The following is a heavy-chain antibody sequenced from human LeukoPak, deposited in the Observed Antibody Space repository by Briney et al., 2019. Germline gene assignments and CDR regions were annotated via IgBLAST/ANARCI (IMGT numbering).Heavy chain of an antibody. CDR2: ISSSGSTI. V-gene: IGHV3-11*04. CDR1: GFTFSDYC. D-gene: IGHD6-13*01. J-gene: IGHJ6*03. Sequence: SGGSLRLSCAASGFTFSDYCMSWIRQAPGKGLEWVSYISSSGSTIYYADSVKGRFTISRDNAKNSLYLQMNSLRAEDTAVYYCARVGIHTSSSWGSYYYYMDVWGKGTTVTVSS. CDR3: ARVGIHTSSSWGSYYYYMDV.